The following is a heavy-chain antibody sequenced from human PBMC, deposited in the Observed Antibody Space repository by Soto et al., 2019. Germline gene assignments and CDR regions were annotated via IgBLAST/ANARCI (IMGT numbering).Heavy chain of an antibody. CDR1: GYSFTSYW. CDR3: ARTYYYDSGSYYIFDF. V-gene: IGHV5-10-1*01. Sequence: ESLKISCKGSGYSFTSYWISWVRQMSGKGLEWMGRIDPRDSYSTYSPSFQGHVTMSADKSINTAYLQWSSLVASDTAMYYCARTYYYDSGSYYIFDFWGRGTLVTVSS. J-gene: IGHJ4*02. CDR2: IDPRDSYS. D-gene: IGHD3-10*01.